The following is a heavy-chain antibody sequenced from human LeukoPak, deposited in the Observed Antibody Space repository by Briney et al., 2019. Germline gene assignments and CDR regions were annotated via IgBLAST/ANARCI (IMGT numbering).Heavy chain of an antibody. J-gene: IGHJ3*01. CDR3: AKGSFDV. Sequence: GGSLRLSCAASGFNVGTYAMSWVRQAPGRGLEWVSCINTGETTFYADSVKGRFTISRDNSNLYLHMTSLRDEDTALYYCAKGSFDVWGQGTVVIVSS. V-gene: IGHV3-23*01. CDR2: INTGETT. CDR1: GFNVGTYA.